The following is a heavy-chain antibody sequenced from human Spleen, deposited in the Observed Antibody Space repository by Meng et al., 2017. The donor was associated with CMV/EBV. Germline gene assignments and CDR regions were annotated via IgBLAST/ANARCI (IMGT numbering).Heavy chain of an antibody. CDR3: ARDRSGRGDLGDY. V-gene: IGHV1-2*02. J-gene: IGHJ4*02. CDR1: GYTFTGYY. D-gene: IGHD3-10*01. CDR2: INPNSGGT. Sequence: KTSGYTFTGYYMHWVRQAPGQGLEWMGWINPNSGGTNYAQKFQGRVTMTRDSSIRTAYMELSRLRSDDTAVYYCARDRSGRGDLGDYWGQGTLVTVSS.